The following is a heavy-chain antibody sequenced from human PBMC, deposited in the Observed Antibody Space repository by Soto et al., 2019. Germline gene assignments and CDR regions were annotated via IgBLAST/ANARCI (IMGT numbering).Heavy chain of an antibody. CDR2: IDAGNGNT. D-gene: IGHD2-15*01. V-gene: IGHV1-3*01. CDR3: AREDRNWFDP. CDR1: GYTFTTYA. Sequence: QVQLVQSGAEVKKPGASVKVSCKASGYTFTTYAMHWVRQAPGQRLEWMGWIDAGNGNTKYSQKFQGRVTITRDTSASTVYMALSSLRSEDTAVYYCAREDRNWFDPWGQGTLVTVSS. J-gene: IGHJ5*02.